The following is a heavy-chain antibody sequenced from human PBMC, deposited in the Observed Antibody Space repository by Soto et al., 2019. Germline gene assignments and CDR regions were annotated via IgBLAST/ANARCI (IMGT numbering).Heavy chain of an antibody. J-gene: IGHJ5*02. CDR1: GGSVSSGRYY. Sequence: SETLSLTCTVSGGSVSSGRYYWGWIRQSPGKGLEWIGHIYYSGNTHYNPSLKSRVNISVDTSKNQFSLKLSSVTAADTAVYYCARLGAQEIDPWGQGTLVTVSS. CDR3: ARLGAQEIDP. V-gene: IGHV4-61*01. D-gene: IGHD3-16*01. CDR2: IYYSGNT.